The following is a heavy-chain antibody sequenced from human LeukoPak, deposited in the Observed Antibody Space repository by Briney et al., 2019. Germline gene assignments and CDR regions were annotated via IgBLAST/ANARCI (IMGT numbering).Heavy chain of an antibody. J-gene: IGHJ4*02. V-gene: IGHV3-30*02. Sequence: PGGSLRLSCAASGFTFSSYGMHWVRQAPGKWLEWVAFIRYDGSNKYYADSVKGRFTISRDNSKNTLYLQMNSLRAEDTAVYYCAKDCCSRWYSRFYWGQGTLVTVSS. CDR3: AKDCCSRWYSRFY. CDR1: GFTFSSYG. CDR2: IRYDGSNK. D-gene: IGHD6-13*01.